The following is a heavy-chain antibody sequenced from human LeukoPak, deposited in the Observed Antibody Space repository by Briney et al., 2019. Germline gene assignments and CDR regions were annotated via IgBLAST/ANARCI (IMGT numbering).Heavy chain of an antibody. Sequence: SETLSLTCTVSGGSISSSNYYWRCIRQPPGKELEWITSINYGGTTYYNPSLKSRVTISVDTSKNQFSLRLSSVTAADTAVYFCARYVVFGSGKYYFDYWGQGSLVTVSS. J-gene: IGHJ4*02. V-gene: IGHV4-39*01. CDR1: GGSISSSNYY. CDR3: ARYVVFGSGKYYFDY. D-gene: IGHD3-10*01. CDR2: INYGGTT.